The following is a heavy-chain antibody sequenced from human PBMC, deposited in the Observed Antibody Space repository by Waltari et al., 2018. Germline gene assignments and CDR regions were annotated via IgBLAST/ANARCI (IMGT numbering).Heavy chain of an antibody. Sequence: VYLVESGGGLAQPGGSLRLSCAASGCRLSEFVMNWVRQAPGKGLGSVAVIWHDGTNKYYADSVKGRFTVSRDNSKNTMYLQMNSLRVEDTAVYYCAPPRQWTFDSWGQGALVTVSS. CDR1: GCRLSEFV. V-gene: IGHV3-33*08. J-gene: IGHJ4*02. CDR2: IWHDGTNK. D-gene: IGHD6-19*01. CDR3: APPRQWTFDS.